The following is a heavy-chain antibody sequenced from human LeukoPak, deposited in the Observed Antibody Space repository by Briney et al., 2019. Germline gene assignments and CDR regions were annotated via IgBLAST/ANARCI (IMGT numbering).Heavy chain of an antibody. Sequence: SGTLSLTCAVSGGSISSGGYSWSWIRQPPGKGLEWIGYIYHSGSTYYNPSLKSRVTISVDRSKNQFSLKLSSVTAADTAVYYCARTSVHPLHGITMIGGAFDIWGQGTMVTVSS. CDR3: ARTSVHPLHGITMIGGAFDI. CDR1: GGSISSGGYS. V-gene: IGHV4-30-2*01. D-gene: IGHD3-22*01. CDR2: IYHSGST. J-gene: IGHJ3*02.